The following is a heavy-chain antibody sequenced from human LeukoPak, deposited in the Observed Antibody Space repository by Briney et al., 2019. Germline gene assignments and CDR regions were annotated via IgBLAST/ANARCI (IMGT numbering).Heavy chain of an antibody. CDR1: GGSISSYY. D-gene: IGHD2-15*01. CDR3: ARDIAANWFDS. CDR2: IHYSGST. V-gene: IGHV4-59*01. Sequence: PSETLSLTCTVSGGSISSYYWNWIRQPPGKGLEWIGHIHYSGSTNYNPSLKSRVTLSVDTSKNQFSLKLTSVTAADTAVYYCARDIAANWFDSWGQGALVTVSS. J-gene: IGHJ5*01.